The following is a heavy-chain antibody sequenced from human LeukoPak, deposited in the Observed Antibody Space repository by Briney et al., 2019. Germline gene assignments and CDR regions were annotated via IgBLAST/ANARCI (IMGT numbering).Heavy chain of an antibody. V-gene: IGHV1-8*01. J-gene: IGHJ6*03. CDR3: ARGVYQLRFITYSSYYMDV. D-gene: IGHD2-2*01. Sequence: ASVKVSCKASGYTFTSYDINWVGQATGQGREGMGWMNPNRGNTGYAQKFQGRVTMTRNTSISTAYMELSSLRSEDTAVYYCARGVYQLRFITYSSYYMDVWGKGTTVTVSS. CDR2: MNPNRGNT. CDR1: GYTFTSYD.